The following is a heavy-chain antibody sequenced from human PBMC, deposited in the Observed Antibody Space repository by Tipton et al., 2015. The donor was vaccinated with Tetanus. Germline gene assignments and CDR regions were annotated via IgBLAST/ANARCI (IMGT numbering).Heavy chain of an antibody. J-gene: IGHJ4*02. Sequence: SLRLSCAASGFTFTRYAIHWVRQAPGKGLEWVAVITFDGNTKYYAESVKGRFTLSRDNSQNTLFLQMNSLKLEDTAIYYCAREDGGPTLDYFDSWGQGTLVTVSS. V-gene: IGHV3-30-3*01. CDR3: AREDGGPTLDYFDS. D-gene: IGHD3-16*01. CDR1: GFTFTRYA. CDR2: ITFDGNTK.